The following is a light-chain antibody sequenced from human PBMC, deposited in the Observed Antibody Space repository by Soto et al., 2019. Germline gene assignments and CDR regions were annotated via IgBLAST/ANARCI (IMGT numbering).Light chain of an antibody. J-gene: IGKJ5*01. CDR1: QTITTY. V-gene: IGKV1-39*01. CDR2: TAS. CDR3: QQSYSTPPNT. Sequence: DIQMTQSPSSLFASVGDSVTITCRASQTITTYLNWYRQKPGKAPKLLIYTASSLQSGVPSRFSGSGSVTDFTLTISSLQPEDFATYYCQQSYSTPPNTFGQGTRLEIK.